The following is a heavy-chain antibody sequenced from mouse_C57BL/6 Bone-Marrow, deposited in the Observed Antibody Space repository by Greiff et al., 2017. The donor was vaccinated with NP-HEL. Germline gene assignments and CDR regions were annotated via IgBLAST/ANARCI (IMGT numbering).Heavy chain of an antibody. CDR2: IRLKSDNYAT. Sequence: EVHLVESGGGLVQPGGSMKLSCVASGFTFSNYWMNWVRQSPEKGLEWVAQIRLKSDNYATHYAESVKGRFTISRDDSKSSVYLQMNNLRAEDTGIYYCTEGGYLFAYWGQGTLVTVSA. CDR1: GFTFSNYW. V-gene: IGHV6-3*01. J-gene: IGHJ3*01. CDR3: TEGGYLFAY. D-gene: IGHD2-2*01.